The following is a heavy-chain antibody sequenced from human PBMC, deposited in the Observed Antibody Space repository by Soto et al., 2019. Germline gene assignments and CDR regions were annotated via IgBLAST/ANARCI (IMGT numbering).Heavy chain of an antibody. J-gene: IGHJ6*02. Sequence: QVQLVESGGGVVQPGRSLRLSCAASGFIFNTYDMHWVRQAPGKGLEWVAVISYDGSNIYYADSVKGRLTISRDNSKKMLYLQMNSLRPEDTAVYYCAKGQHCSSTSCYFYYYGMDVWGQGTKVAVSS. V-gene: IGHV3-30*18. CDR1: GFIFNTYD. CDR2: ISYDGSNI. CDR3: AKGQHCSSTSCYFYYYGMDV. D-gene: IGHD2-2*01.